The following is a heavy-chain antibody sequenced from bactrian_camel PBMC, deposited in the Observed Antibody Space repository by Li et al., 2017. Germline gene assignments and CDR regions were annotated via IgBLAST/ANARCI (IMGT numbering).Heavy chain of an antibody. V-gene: IGHV3S31*01. Sequence: VQLVESGGGSVQPGGSLRLSCAASGFSFSRHTMSWIRQAPGKGLEWVSGINSGTGTTYYADSVNGRFTISRDAAKNTLYLQLNSLKTEDTATYYCAKEGEVIGDLFFNYWGQGTQVTV. CDR1: GFSFSRHT. D-gene: IGHD1*01. CDR3: AKEGEVIGDLFFNY. J-gene: IGHJ4*01. CDR2: INSGTGTT.